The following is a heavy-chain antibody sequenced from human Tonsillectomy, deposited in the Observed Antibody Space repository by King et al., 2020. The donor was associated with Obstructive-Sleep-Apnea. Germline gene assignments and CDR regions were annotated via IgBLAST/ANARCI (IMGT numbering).Heavy chain of an antibody. V-gene: IGHV1-18*04. Sequence: HVQLVQSGAEVKKPGASVNVSSMASGYTFTSYGISWVRQAPGQGLEWMGWISAYNGDTNYAQKFQGRVTMTTDTSTSTAYMELRSLRSDDTAVYYCARVNYYDWFDPWGQGTLVTVSS. J-gene: IGHJ5*02. D-gene: IGHD3-22*01. CDR1: GYTFTSYG. CDR2: ISAYNGDT. CDR3: ARVNYYDWFDP.